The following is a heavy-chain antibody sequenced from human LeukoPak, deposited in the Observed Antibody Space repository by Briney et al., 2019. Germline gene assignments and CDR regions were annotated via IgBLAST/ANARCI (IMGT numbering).Heavy chain of an antibody. V-gene: IGHV1-2*02. CDR1: GYTFTGYY. CDR2: INPNTVGT. J-gene: IGHJ4*02. Sequence: ASVKISCKASGYTFTGYYMHWVRQAPGQGLEWMGWINPNTVGTNYAQKIQGRVTMTRDTSISTAYMWLSRLRSDDTAVYYCARVRIAVAGKFYFDYWGQGTLVTVSS. D-gene: IGHD6-19*01. CDR3: ARVRIAVAGKFYFDY.